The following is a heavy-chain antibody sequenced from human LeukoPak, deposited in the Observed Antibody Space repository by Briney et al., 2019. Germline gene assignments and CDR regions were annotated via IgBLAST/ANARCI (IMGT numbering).Heavy chain of an antibody. Sequence: GGSLRLSCAASGFIFSSYAMSWVRQAPGRGLEWVSVDDVSGNAKHYADSVQGRFTISRDNSRNTFYLQMNSLRVEDTALYYCAKARNTVTKWGLFDSRGQGTLVTVSS. CDR2: DDVSGNAK. D-gene: IGHD4-17*01. J-gene: IGHJ4*02. CDR1: GFIFSSYA. V-gene: IGHV3-23*01. CDR3: AKARNTVTKWGLFDS.